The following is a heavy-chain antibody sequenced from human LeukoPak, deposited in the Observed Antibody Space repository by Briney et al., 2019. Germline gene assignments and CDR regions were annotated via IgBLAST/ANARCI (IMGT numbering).Heavy chain of an antibody. CDR1: GYSFTTYW. V-gene: IGHV5-51*01. Sequence: GESLKISFKGSGYSFTTYWVGWVLQMPGKGLEWMGIIYPGDSNTRYSPSFQGQVTISADKSISTAYLQWSSLKASDTAMYYCARQPEGAWFEPRGQGTLVTVSS. CDR2: IYPGDSNT. J-gene: IGHJ5*02. D-gene: IGHD4/OR15-4a*01. CDR3: ARQPEGAWFEP.